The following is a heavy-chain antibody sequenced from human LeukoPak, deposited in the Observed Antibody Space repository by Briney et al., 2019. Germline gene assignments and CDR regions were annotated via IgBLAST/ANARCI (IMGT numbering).Heavy chain of an antibody. CDR1: GFAFSSYG. J-gene: IGHJ6*02. D-gene: IGHD4-17*01. V-gene: IGHV3-30*03. CDR3: ADGARYGMDV. Sequence: GRSLRLSCAASGFAFSSYGMHWVRQAPGKGLEWVAVISYDGSNKYYADSVKGRFTISRDNSKNTLYLQMNSLRAEDTAVYYCADGARYGMDVWGQGTTVTVSS. CDR2: ISYDGSNK.